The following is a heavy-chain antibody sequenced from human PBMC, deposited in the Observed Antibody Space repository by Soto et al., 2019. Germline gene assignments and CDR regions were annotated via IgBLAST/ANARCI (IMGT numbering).Heavy chain of an antibody. CDR3: AKGENYYDSSGYYYVGYFQH. V-gene: IGHV3-23*01. J-gene: IGHJ1*01. Sequence: GGSLRLSCAASGFTFSSHAMSWVRQAPGKGLEWVSRISGGGGSTYHADSVKGRFTISRDNSKNTLYLQMNSLRAEDTAVYYCAKGENYYDSSGYYYVGYFQHWGQGTLVTVSS. D-gene: IGHD3-22*01. CDR2: ISGGGGST. CDR1: GFTFSSHA.